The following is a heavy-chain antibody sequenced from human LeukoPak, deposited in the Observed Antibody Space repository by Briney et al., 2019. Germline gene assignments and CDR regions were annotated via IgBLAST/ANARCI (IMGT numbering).Heavy chain of an antibody. D-gene: IGHD2-15*01. CDR3: AGPFHCSGGSCYSDFDY. J-gene: IGHJ4*02. CDR2: IIPIFGTA. V-gene: IGHV1-69*06. CDR1: GGTFSSYA. Sequence: SVKVSCKASGGTFSSYAISWVRQAPGQGLEWMGGIIPIFGTANYAQKFQGRVTITADKSTSTAYMELSSLRSEDTAVYYCAGPFHCSGGSCYSDFDYWGQGTLVTVSS.